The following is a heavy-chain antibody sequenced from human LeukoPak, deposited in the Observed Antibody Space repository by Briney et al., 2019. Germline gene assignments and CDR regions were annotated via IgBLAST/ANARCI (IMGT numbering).Heavy chain of an antibody. CDR2: ISAYNGNT. D-gene: IGHD2-15*01. CDR3: ARALYCSGGSCYQVYNWFDP. CDR1: GYTFTSYG. J-gene: IGHJ5*02. Sequence: ASVKVSCKASGYTFTSYGISWVRQAPGQGLEWMGWISAYNGNTNYAQKLQGRVTMTTDTSTSTAYMELRSLRSDDTAVYYCARALYCSGGSCYQVYNWFDPWGQGTLVTVSS. V-gene: IGHV1-18*01.